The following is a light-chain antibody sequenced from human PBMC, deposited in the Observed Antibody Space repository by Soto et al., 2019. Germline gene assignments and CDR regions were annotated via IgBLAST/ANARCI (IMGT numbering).Light chain of an antibody. Sequence: QSALTQPASVSGSPGQSITISCTGTNSDVGGYNYVSWYQQHPGKAPELMIYEVSHRPSGVSNRFSGSKSDHTASLTISGLQAEDEADYYRSSYTSISTLDVFGTGTKVTVL. J-gene: IGLJ1*01. CDR1: NSDVGGYNY. CDR2: EVS. CDR3: SSYTSISTLDV. V-gene: IGLV2-14*01.